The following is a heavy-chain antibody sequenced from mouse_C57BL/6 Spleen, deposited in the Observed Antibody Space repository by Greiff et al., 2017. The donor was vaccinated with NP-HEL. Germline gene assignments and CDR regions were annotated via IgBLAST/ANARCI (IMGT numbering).Heavy chain of an antibody. J-gene: IGHJ2*01. V-gene: IGHV1-54*01. CDR1: GYAFTNYL. CDR2: INPGSGGT. CDR3: ARFYYYGSSLDY. Sequence: VQLQESGAELVRPGTSVKVSCKASGYAFTNYLIEWVKQRPGQGLEWIGVINPGSGGTNYNEKFKGKATLTADKSSSTAYMQLSSLTSEDSAVYFCARFYYYGSSLDYWGQGTTLTVSS. D-gene: IGHD1-1*01.